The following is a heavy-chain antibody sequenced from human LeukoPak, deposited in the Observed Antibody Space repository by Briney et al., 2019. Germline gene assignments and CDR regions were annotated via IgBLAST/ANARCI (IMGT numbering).Heavy chain of an antibody. CDR1: GGSISGGNYY. D-gene: IGHD5-12*01. V-gene: IGHV4-61*02. CDR2: IYTSGST. Sequence: SETLSLTCTVSGGSISGGNYYWTWIRQPAGKGLEWIGRIYTSGSTSYNPSLKSRVTISVDTSKNQFSLKLSSVTAADTAVYYCATRGYSGLYYYMDVRGKGTTVTISS. CDR3: ATRGYSGLYYYMDV. J-gene: IGHJ6*03.